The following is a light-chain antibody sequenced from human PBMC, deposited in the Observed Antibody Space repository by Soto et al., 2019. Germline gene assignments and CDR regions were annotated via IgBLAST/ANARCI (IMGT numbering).Light chain of an antibody. CDR3: QQYYSYPIT. CDR2: AAS. Sequence: DIQMTQSPSTLSASEGDRVTITCRASRSITTWLAWYQQKPGKAPKLLIYAASTLQSGVPSRFSGSGSGTDFTLTISCLQSEDFATYYCQQYYSYPITFGQGTRLEIK. CDR1: RSITTW. J-gene: IGKJ5*01. V-gene: IGKV1-5*01.